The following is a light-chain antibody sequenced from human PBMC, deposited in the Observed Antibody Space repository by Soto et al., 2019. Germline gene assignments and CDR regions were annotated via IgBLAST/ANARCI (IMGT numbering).Light chain of an antibody. Sequence: DIQMTQSPSTLSASVGDRVTITCRASQSISSWLAWYQQKPGKAPKLLIYKASSLESGVPSRFSGSGSGTEFTTTIISLQPDEFAAYYCQQYNSYSPVTFGQGTRLEIK. V-gene: IGKV1-5*03. J-gene: IGKJ5*01. CDR2: KAS. CDR1: QSISSW. CDR3: QQYNSYSPVT.